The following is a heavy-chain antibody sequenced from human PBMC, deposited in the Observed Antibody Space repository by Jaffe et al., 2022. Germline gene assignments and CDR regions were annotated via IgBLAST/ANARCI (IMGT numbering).Heavy chain of an antibody. CDR2: ISSSSSHI. CDR1: GFTFSRYG. Sequence: EVQLVQSGGGLVNPGGSLRLSCAGSGFTFSRYGMNWVRQAPGRGLEWVSSISSSSSHIYYGDSVKGRFTSSRDNAKNSLYLQMDSLRADDTAVYYCATDAFENWGSGGSCYSDWGQGTLVTVSS. D-gene: IGHD2-15*01. CDR3: ATDAFENWGSGGSCYSD. V-gene: IGHV3-21*01. J-gene: IGHJ4*02.